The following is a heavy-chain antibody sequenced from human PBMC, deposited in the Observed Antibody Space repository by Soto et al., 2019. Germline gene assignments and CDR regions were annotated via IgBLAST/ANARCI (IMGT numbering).Heavy chain of an antibody. J-gene: IGHJ5*02. CDR2: IYYSGST. Sequence: QVQLQESGPGLVKPSQTLSLTCTVSGGSISSGGYYWSWIRQHPGKGLEWIGYIYYSGSTYYNPSLKSRVTITVDTSKIQLSLKLSSVTAADTAVYYCARTNDYGDYANWFDPWGQGTLVTVSS. CDR1: GGSISSGGYY. D-gene: IGHD4-17*01. V-gene: IGHV4-31*03. CDR3: ARTNDYGDYANWFDP.